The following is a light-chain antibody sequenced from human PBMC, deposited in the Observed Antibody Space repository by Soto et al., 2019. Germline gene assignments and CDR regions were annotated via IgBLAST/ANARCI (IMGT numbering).Light chain of an antibody. J-gene: IGKJ1*01. CDR3: HQYYTTPWT. CDR1: QSLLYSSNNKNY. Sequence: DIVMTQSPDSLAVSLGERATIDCKSSQSLLYSSNNKNYLAWYQQKPGQPPKLLIYWASTRESGVPDRFSGSGSGTDFTLTISRLQAEDVAVYYCHQYYTTPWTFGQGTKVEVK. V-gene: IGKV4-1*01. CDR2: WAS.